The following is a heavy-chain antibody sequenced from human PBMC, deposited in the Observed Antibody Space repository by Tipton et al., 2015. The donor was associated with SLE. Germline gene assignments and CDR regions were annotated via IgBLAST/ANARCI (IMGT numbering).Heavy chain of an antibody. CDR3: ARDSSGGYTWFDP. V-gene: IGHV4-59*01. CDR2: VYYSGTT. J-gene: IGHJ5*02. CDR1: GSSITAYY. D-gene: IGHD3-22*01. Sequence: TLSLTCTVSGSSITAYYWTWIRQPPGKGLEWIGYVYYSGTTNYNPSLKSRVTISVDTSKNQFSLKLSSVTAADTAVYYCARDSSGGYTWFDPWGQLSLLTVPS.